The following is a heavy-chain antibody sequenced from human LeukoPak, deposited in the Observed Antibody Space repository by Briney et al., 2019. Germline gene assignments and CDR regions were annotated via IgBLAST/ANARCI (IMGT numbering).Heavy chain of an antibody. CDR3: ARSNLAAAGTFDF. CDR1: GFTFSSYA. Sequence: GGSLRLSCAASGFTFSSYAIHWVRQATGKGLEWVAVISYDGSNKNYAESVKGRVTISRDNSKNTLSLQMSSLRAEDTAVYYCARSNLAAAGTFDFWGQGTLVTVSS. V-gene: IGHV3-30-3*01. D-gene: IGHD6-13*01. J-gene: IGHJ4*02. CDR2: ISYDGSNK.